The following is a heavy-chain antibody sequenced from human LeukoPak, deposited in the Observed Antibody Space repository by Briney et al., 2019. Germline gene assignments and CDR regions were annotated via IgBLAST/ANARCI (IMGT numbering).Heavy chain of an antibody. J-gene: IGHJ4*02. V-gene: IGHV1-2*02. CDR2: INPNSGGT. CDR1: GYTFTGYY. CDR3: ARDPTVYRRPRYDY. D-gene: IGHD4-17*01. Sequence: ASVKVSCKASGYTFTGYYMHWVRQAPGQGLEWMGWINPNSGGTNYAQKFQGRVTMTRDTSISTAYMELSRLRSDDTAVYYCARDPTVYRRPRYDYWGQGTLVTVSS.